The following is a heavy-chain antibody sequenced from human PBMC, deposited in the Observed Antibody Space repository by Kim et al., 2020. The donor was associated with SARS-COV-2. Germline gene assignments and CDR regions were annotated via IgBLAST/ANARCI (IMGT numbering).Heavy chain of an antibody. CDR1: GFTFDDYA. J-gene: IGHJ6*02. V-gene: IGHV3-9*01. CDR2: ISWNSGSI. CDR3: AKGRRGMDV. Sequence: GGSLRLSCAASGFTFDDYAMHWVRQAPGKGLEWVSGISWNSGSIGYADSVKGRFTISRDNAKNSLYLQMNSLRAEDTALYYCAKGRRGMDVWGQGTTVTVSS.